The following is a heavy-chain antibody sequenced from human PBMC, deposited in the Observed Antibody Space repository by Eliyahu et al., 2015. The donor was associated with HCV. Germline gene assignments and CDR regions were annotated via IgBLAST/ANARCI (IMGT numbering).Heavy chain of an antibody. Sequence: ELQLVESGGGWVQPGGSLRLSCAAXGFTFSRSDMHWVXQVXGKGLEWISAIGIGGDTYYPASVKGRFTISRENAKNSLYLQMNSLRPGDTAVYCCATGPPGEGAFDNWGQGTMVTVSS. CDR2: IGIGGDT. D-gene: IGHD3-16*01. J-gene: IGHJ3*02. CDR1: GFTFSRSD. CDR3: ATGPPGEGAFDN. V-gene: IGHV3-13*01.